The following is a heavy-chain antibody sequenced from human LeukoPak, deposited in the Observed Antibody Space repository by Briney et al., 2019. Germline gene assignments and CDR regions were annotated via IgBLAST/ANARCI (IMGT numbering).Heavy chain of an antibody. J-gene: IGHJ4*02. CDR1: GDSVSSNSAA. CDR3: AREIHYCSSTSCSDFDY. V-gene: IGHV6-1*01. CDR2: TYYRSKWYN. Sequence: SQTLSLTCAISGDSVSSNSAAWNWIRQSPSRGLEWLGRTYYRSKWYNDYAVSVKSRITINPDTSKNQFSLQLNSVTPEDTAVYYCAREIHYCSSTSCSDFDYWGQGTLVTVSS. D-gene: IGHD2-2*01.